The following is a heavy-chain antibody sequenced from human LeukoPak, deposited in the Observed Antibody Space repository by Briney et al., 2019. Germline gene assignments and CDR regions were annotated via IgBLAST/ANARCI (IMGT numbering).Heavy chain of an antibody. D-gene: IGHD3-10*01. CDR2: INPSGGST. Sequence: ASVKVSCKASGYTFTSYYMHWVRQAPGQGLEWMGIINPSGGSTSYAQKFQGRVTMTRDTSKNQFSLKLSSVTAADTAVYYCARDGVVRGVIGEWGQGTLVTVSS. CDR3: ARDGVVRGVIGE. V-gene: IGHV1-46*01. CDR1: GYTFTSYY. J-gene: IGHJ4*02.